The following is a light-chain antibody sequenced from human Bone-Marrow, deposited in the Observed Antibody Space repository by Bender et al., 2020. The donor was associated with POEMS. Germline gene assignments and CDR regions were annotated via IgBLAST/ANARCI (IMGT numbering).Light chain of an antibody. J-gene: IGLJ2*01. CDR1: SSDIDAYNF. V-gene: IGLV2-14*01. CDR3: SSFTSSISVV. Sequence: QSALTQPASVSGSPGQSITISCSGTSSDIDAYNFVSWYQQHPDKAPKLMIYDVSYRPSGISNRFSGSKSGNTASLTISVLQVEDEAVYYCSSFTSSISVVFGGGTKLTVL. CDR2: DVS.